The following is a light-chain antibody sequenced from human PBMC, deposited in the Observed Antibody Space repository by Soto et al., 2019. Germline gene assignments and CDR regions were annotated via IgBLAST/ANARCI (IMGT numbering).Light chain of an antibody. Sequence: QSALTQPPSLSGAPGQRVTISCTGSISNIGAGYDVHWYQQLPGTVPKLLIYGNSNRPSGVPDRFSGSKSGTSASLAITGLQAEDEADYYCHSYDSSLSGSVFGGGTKVTVL. V-gene: IGLV1-40*01. CDR2: GNS. CDR1: ISNIGAGYD. CDR3: HSYDSSLSGSV. J-gene: IGLJ3*02.